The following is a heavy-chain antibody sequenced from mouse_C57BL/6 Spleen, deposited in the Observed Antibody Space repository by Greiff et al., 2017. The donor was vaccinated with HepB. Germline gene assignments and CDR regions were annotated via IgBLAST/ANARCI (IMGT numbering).Heavy chain of an antibody. CDR2: IRSKSNNYAT. J-gene: IGHJ4*01. CDR3: VRHYGSSYAMDY. D-gene: IGHD1-1*01. V-gene: IGHV10-1*01. CDR1: GFSFNTYA. Sequence: GGGLVQPKGSLKLSCAASGFSFNTYAMNWVRQAPGKGLEWVARIRSKSNNYATYYADSVKDRFTISRDDSESMLYLQMNNLKTEDTAMYYCVRHYGSSYAMDYWGQGTSVTVSS.